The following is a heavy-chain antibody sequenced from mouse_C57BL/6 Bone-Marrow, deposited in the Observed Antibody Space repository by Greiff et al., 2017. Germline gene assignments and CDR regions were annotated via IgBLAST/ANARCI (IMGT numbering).Heavy chain of an antibody. V-gene: IGHV1-64*01. CDR1: GYTFTSYW. CDR2: IHPNSGST. Sequence: QVHVKQSGAELVKPGASVKLSCKASGYTFTSYWMHWVKQRPGQGLEWIGMIHPNSGSTNYNEKFKSKATLTVDKSSSTAYMQLSSLTSGDSAVYYCAHYYDYGGAMDYWGQGTSVTVSS. J-gene: IGHJ4*01. CDR3: AHYYDYGGAMDY. D-gene: IGHD2-4*01.